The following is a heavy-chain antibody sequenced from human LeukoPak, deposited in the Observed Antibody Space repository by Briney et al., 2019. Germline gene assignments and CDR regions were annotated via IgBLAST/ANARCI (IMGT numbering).Heavy chain of an antibody. D-gene: IGHD3-9*01. J-gene: IGHJ6*02. V-gene: IGHV1-18*01. Sequence: ASVKVSCKASGYTFTSYGISWVRQAPGQGLEWMGWISAYNGNTNYAQKLQGRVTMTTDTSTSTAYMELRSLRSDDTAVYYCAREGPTYYDILTGFPLWGYYYGMNVWGQGTTVTVSS. CDR2: ISAYNGNT. CDR1: GYTFTSYG. CDR3: AREGPTYYDILTGFPLWGYYYGMNV.